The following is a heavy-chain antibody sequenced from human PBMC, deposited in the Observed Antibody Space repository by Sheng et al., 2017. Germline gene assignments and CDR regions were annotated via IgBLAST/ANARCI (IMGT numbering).Heavy chain of an antibody. CDR1: GFTFSNSA. CDR3: AADDVVELL. Sequence: QMHLVQSGPEVKQPGTSVKVSCRVSGFTFSNSAIQWVRQTRGQRLEWIGWIVVGSGKTSYAQKFQKRVTITRDMSTSTVYIDLNRLTSDDTAVYYCAADDVVELLWGQGTLVTVSS. V-gene: IGHV1-58*02. J-gene: IGHJ4*02. D-gene: IGHD1-7*01. CDR2: IVVGSGKT.